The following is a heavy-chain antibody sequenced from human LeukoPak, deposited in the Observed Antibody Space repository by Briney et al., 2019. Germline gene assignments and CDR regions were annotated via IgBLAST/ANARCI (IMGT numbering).Heavy chain of an antibody. J-gene: IGHJ3*02. CDR2: ISSSGSTI. CDR1: GFTFSDYY. Sequence: GGSLRLSCAASGFTFSDYYMSWIRQAPGKGLEWVSYISSSGSTIYYADSVKGRFTISRDNAKNSLYLQMNSLRAEDTAVYYCARSSPVLRFLEWLPSAFDIWGQGTMVTVSS. CDR3: ARSSPVLRFLEWLPSAFDI. D-gene: IGHD3-3*01. V-gene: IGHV3-11*04.